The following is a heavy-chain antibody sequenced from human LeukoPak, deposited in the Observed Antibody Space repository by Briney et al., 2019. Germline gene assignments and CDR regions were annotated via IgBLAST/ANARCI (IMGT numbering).Heavy chain of an antibody. V-gene: IGHV3-48*01. CDR2: ISSSSSTI. J-gene: IGHJ4*02. Sequence: GGCLRLSCAASGFTLSSYSMNWVRQAPGKGGGWVSYISSSSSTIYYADSVKGRFTIYRDNAKNSLYLQMNSLRAEDTAVYYCARFKDSYGYEYWGQGTLVTVSS. D-gene: IGHD5-18*01. CDR3: ARFKDSYGYEY. CDR1: GFTLSSYS.